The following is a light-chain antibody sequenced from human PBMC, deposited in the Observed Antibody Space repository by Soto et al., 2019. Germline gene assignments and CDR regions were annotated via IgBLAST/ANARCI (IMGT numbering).Light chain of an antibody. J-gene: IGKJ3*01. CDR1: QGISNY. CDR2: AAS. V-gene: IGKV1-27*01. CDR3: QKHNSAPFT. Sequence: DIQMTQSPSSLSASVGDRVTITCRASQGISNYLAWYQQKPGKVPKLLIYAASTLQSGAPPRFSGSGSGTDFTLTISSLPPEDAATDYCQKHNSAPFTFGPGTKVDIK.